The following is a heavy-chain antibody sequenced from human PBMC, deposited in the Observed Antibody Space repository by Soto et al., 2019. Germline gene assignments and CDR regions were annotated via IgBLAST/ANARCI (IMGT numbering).Heavy chain of an antibody. CDR2: LNWNGGST. V-gene: IGHV3-20*04. J-gene: IGHJ4*02. D-gene: IGHD6-6*01. CDR1: GFTFDDYG. Sequence: PGGSLRLSCAASGFTFDDYGMSWVRQAPGKGLEWVSGLNWNGGSTGYADSVKGRFTISRDNAKNSLYLQMNSLRAEDTALYYCARTSSSSFSGPFDYWGQGILVTVS. CDR3: ARTSSSSFSGPFDY.